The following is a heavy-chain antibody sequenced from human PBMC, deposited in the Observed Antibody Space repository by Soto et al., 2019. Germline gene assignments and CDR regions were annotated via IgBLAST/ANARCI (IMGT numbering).Heavy chain of an antibody. Sequence: EVQLLESGGGLVQPGGSLRLSCAASGCTYSNYAMTWVRQAPGKGLEWVSTISGSGGSTYLADSVKGRFAISRDNSKNTLYLQMNSLKGEDTAVYYCSKDAPNFCSSATCYTFDYWGQGTLVTVSS. D-gene: IGHD2-2*01. CDR1: GCTYSNYA. J-gene: IGHJ4*02. CDR2: ISGSGGST. CDR3: SKDAPNFCSSATCYTFDY. V-gene: IGHV3-23*01.